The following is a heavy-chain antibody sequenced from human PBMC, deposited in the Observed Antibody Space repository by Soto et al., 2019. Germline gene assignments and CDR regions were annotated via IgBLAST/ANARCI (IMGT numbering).Heavy chain of an antibody. CDR2: IYYSGST. Sequence: SETLSLTCTVSGGSISSGGYYWCWIRQHPGKGLEWIGYIYYSGSTYYNPSLKSRVTISVDTSKNQFSLKLSSVTAADTAVYYCARVPPDDYGGKIWFDPWGQGTLVTVSS. CDR3: ARVPPDDYGGKIWFDP. J-gene: IGHJ5*02. CDR1: GGSISSGGYY. V-gene: IGHV4-31*03. D-gene: IGHD4-17*01.